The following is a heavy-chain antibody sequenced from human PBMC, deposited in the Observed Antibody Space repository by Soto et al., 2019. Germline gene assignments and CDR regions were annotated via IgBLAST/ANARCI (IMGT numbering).Heavy chain of an antibody. J-gene: IGHJ5*02. CDR2: IDPSDSYT. Sequence: PGESLKISCKGSGYSFTSYWISWVRQMPGKGLGWMGRIDPSDSYTNYSPSFQGHVTISADKSISTAYLQWSSLKASDTAMYYCASFDYYDSSGYYNLNWFDPWGQGTLVTVSS. CDR1: GYSFTSYW. D-gene: IGHD3-22*01. V-gene: IGHV5-10-1*01. CDR3: ASFDYYDSSGYYNLNWFDP.